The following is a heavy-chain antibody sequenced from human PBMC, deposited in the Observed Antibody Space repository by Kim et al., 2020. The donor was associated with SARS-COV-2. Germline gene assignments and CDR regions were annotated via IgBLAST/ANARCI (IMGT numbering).Heavy chain of an antibody. CDR1: GFTLVSYS. CDR2: ISGSGSMI. D-gene: IGHD3-10*01. J-gene: IGHJ4*02. Sequence: GGSLRLSCAASGFTLVSYSMNWVRQAPGKGLEWFSYISGSGSMIYYADSVKGRFTISRDNAKNSLYLQMNSLRAEDTAVYFCSRDRGVPWYFDYWGQGTLVTVSS. V-gene: IGHV3-48*04. CDR3: SRDRGVPWYFDY.